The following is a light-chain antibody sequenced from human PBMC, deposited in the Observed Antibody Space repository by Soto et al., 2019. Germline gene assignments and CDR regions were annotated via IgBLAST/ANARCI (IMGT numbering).Light chain of an antibody. Sequence: EIVLTQSPGTLSLSPGERATLSCRASQSVSNNYLAWYQQKPGQAPRLLIYGASTRATGIPDRFSGSGPGTEFTLTISSLQSEDFAVYYCQQYNSWPPITFSQGTRLEI. CDR3: QQYNSWPPIT. V-gene: IGKV3-15*01. CDR2: GAS. J-gene: IGKJ5*01. CDR1: QSVSNN.